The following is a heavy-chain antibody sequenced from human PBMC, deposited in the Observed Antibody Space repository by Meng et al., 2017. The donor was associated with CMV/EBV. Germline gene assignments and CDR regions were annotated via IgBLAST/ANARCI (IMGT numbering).Heavy chain of an antibody. D-gene: IGHD3-3*01. CDR2: INHSGST. Sequence: SETLSLTCAVYGGSFSGYYWSWIRQPPGKGLEWIGEINHSGSTNYNPSLKSRVTISVDTSKSQFSLKLSSVTAADTAVYYCARGFRDTIFGVVIMYGMDVWGQGTTVTVSS. CDR1: GGSFSGYY. J-gene: IGHJ6*02. CDR3: ARGFRDTIFGVVIMYGMDV. V-gene: IGHV4-34*01.